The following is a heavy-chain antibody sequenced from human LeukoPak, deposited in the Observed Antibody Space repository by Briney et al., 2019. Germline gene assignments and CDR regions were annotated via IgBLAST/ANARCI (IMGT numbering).Heavy chain of an antibody. D-gene: IGHD4-11*01. CDR3: ARAGYSNYEQNWFDP. CDR2: IYYSGST. V-gene: IGHV4-59*01. J-gene: IGHJ5*02. CDR1: GGSISSYY. Sequence: SETLSLTCTVSGGSISSYYWSWIRQPPRKGLEWIGYIYYSGSTNYNPSLKSRVTISVDTSKNQFSLKLSSVTAADTAVYYCARAGYSNYEQNWFDPWGQGTLVTVSS.